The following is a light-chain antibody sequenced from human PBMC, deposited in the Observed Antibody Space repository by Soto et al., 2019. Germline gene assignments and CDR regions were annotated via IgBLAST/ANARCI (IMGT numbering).Light chain of an antibody. J-gene: IGKJ1*01. CDR3: MQPLQTPRT. Sequence: DIVMTQSPLSLPVTPGEPASISCRSSQSLLHTNGYNYLDWYLQKPGQSPQALIYLGSNRSSGVPDRFSGSGSGTDFTLTISRVEAQDVGVYYCMQPLQTPRTFGQGTKVEIK. V-gene: IGKV2-28*01. CDR2: LGS. CDR1: QSLLHTNGYNY.